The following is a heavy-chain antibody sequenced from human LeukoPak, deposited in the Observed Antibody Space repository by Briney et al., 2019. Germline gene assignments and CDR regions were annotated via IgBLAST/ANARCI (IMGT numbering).Heavy chain of an antibody. D-gene: IGHD3-10*01. J-gene: IGHJ4*02. CDR1: GGSISSSSYY. V-gene: IGHV4-39*01. Sequence: SETLSLTXTVSGGSISSSSYYWGWIRQPPGKGLEWIGSIYYSGSTYYNPSLKSRVTISVDTSKNQFSLKLSSVTAADTAVYYCARPPQYGSGSYWGQGTLVTVSS. CDR3: ARPPQYGSGSY. CDR2: IYYSGST.